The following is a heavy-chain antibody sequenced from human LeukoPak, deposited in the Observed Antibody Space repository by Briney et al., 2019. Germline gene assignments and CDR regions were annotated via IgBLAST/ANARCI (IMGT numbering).Heavy chain of an antibody. Sequence: GGSLRLSCAASGFTFSSYAMSWVRQAPGKGLEWVSPINGNGGSTYYADSVKGRFTISRYNSKNTMYLQMNSLIAEDKAVYYCARRRVSFVQGVDINSYYFDYWGKGTLVTVAS. CDR3: ARRRVSFVQGVDINSYYFDY. CDR1: GFTFSSYA. D-gene: IGHD3-10*01. V-gene: IGHV3-23*01. CDR2: INGNGGST. J-gene: IGHJ4*02.